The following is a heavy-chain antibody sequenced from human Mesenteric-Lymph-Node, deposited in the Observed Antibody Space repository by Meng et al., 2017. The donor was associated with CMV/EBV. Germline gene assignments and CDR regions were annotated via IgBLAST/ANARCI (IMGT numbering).Heavy chain of an antibody. Sequence: GESLKISCAASGFSVSSKYMSWVRQAPGKGLEWVAFIWFDGGNKYYADSVKGRFTISRDNSKNTLYLQMSSLRAEDTAVYYCAKVSGPRTIYYYYGMDVWGQGTTVTVSS. CDR3: AKVSGPRTIYYYYGMDV. J-gene: IGHJ6*02. CDR2: IWFDGGNK. V-gene: IGHV3-30*02. D-gene: IGHD1-7*01. CDR1: GFSVSSKY.